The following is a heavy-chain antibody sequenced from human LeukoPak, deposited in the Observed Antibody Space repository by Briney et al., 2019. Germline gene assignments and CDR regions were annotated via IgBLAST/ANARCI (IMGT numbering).Heavy chain of an antibody. V-gene: IGHV3-7*01. CDR3: ARNVYSYGDNALDY. Sequence: GGSLRLSCAASGFTFSSYWMSWVRQAPGKGLEWVANIKQDGSEKYYVDSVKGRFTISRDNAKNSLHLQMNSLRAEDTAVYYCARNVYSYGDNALDYWGQGTLVTVSS. D-gene: IGHD5-18*01. CDR1: GFTFSSYW. CDR2: IKQDGSEK. J-gene: IGHJ4*02.